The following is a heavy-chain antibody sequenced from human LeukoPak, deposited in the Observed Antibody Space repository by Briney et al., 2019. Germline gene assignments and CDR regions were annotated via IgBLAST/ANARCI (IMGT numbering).Heavy chain of an antibody. CDR1: GYTFTSYY. V-gene: IGHV1-46*01. D-gene: IGHD6-13*01. CDR2: INPSGGST. J-gene: IGHJ6*02. Sequence: ASVKVSCKASGYTFTSYYMHWVRQAPGQGLEWMGIINPSGGSTSYAQKFQGRVTMTRNTSISTAYMELSSLRSEDTAVYYCARLLSYSSSWYPYYYYGMDVWGQGTTVTVSS. CDR3: ARLLSYSSSWYPYYYYGMDV.